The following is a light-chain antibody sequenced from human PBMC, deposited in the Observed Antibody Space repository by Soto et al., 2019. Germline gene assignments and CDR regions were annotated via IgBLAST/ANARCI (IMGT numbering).Light chain of an antibody. CDR3: GTWDSSLSAVV. CDR1: NSNVGNNY. Sequence: QSVLTQPPSVSAAPGQKVTISCSGSNSNVGNNYVSWYQQFPKTAPKLVIYDNNKRPSGIPDRFSGSKTGTSATLDITGLQTGDEADYYCGTWDSSLSAVVFGGGTKVTVL. CDR2: DNN. V-gene: IGLV1-51*01. J-gene: IGLJ2*01.